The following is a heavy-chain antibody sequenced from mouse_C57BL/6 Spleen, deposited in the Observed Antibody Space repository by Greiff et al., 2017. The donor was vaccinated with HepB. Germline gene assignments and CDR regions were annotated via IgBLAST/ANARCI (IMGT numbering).Heavy chain of an antibody. J-gene: IGHJ2*01. Sequence: VQLQQPGAELVRPGPSVKLSCKASGYTFTSYWMHWVKQRPGQGLEWIGVIDPSDSYTNYNQKFKGKATLTVDTSSSTAYMQLSSLTSEDSAVYYCARGDYGSSREGYWGQGTTLTVSS. D-gene: IGHD1-1*01. CDR1: GYTFTSYW. CDR3: ARGDYGSSREGY. V-gene: IGHV1-59*01. CDR2: IDPSDSYT.